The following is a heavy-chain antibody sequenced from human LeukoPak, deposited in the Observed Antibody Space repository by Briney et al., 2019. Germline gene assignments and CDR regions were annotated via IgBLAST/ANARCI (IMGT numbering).Heavy chain of an antibody. CDR2: IYTSGST. CDR3: AREGSSGWYKGYYYYMDV. Sequence: SQTLSLTCTVSGGSISSGSYYWSWIRQPAGKGLEWIGRIYTSGSTNYNPSLKRRVTISVDTSKNQFSLKLSSVTAADTAVYYCAREGSSGWYKGYYYYMDVWGKGTTVTVSS. V-gene: IGHV4-61*02. D-gene: IGHD6-19*01. J-gene: IGHJ6*03. CDR1: GGSISSGSYY.